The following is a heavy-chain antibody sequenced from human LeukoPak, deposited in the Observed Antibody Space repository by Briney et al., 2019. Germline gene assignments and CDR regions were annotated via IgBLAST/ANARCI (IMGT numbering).Heavy chain of an antibody. J-gene: IGHJ4*02. CDR2: INHSGST. CDR3: ARARGAYYGSGSYCPSSSYFDY. V-gene: IGHV4-34*01. Sequence: SETLSLTCAVYGGSFSGYYWSWIRQPPGKGLEWIGEINHSGSTNYNPSLKSRVTISVDTSKNQFSLKLSSVTAADMAVYYCARARGAYYGSGSYCPSSSYFDYWGQGTLVTVSS. D-gene: IGHD3-10*01. CDR1: GGSFSGYY.